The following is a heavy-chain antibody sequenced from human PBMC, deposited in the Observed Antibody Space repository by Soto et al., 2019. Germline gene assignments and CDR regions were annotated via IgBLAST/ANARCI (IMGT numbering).Heavy chain of an antibody. D-gene: IGHD6-25*01. CDR2: LSPHNGNT. CDR3: ARRKERSGPHYFDY. Sequence: VQVVQSGAEVKRPGASVKVSCKTSGYTFTTYDIHWVRQATGQGLEWMGWLSPHNGNTGYAQQFRDRVKIAMNTSTSTVSLEVSSLRFEDTATYYCARRKERSGPHYFDYWGQGTLATVSS. J-gene: IGHJ4*02. V-gene: IGHV1-8*01. CDR1: GYTFTTYD.